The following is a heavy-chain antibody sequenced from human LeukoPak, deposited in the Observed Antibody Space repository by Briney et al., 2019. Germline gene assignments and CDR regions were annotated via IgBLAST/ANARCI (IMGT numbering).Heavy chain of an antibody. J-gene: IGHJ3*02. CDR1: GLTVSFYA. CDR2: IAGGGSST. V-gene: IGHV3-23*01. CDR3: VKDPDPRYCSSTSCSPI. D-gene: IGHD2-2*01. Sequence: PGGSLRLSCAASGLTVSFYAMSWVRQAPGKGLEWVSVIAGGGSSTYYADSVKGRFTISRDNSKNTLYLQMNSLRVEDTAVYYCVKDPDPRYCSSTSCSPIWGQGTMVTVSS.